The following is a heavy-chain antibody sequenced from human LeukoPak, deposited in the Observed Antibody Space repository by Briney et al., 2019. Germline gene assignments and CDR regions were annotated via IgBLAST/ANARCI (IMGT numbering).Heavy chain of an antibody. CDR1: GGSISSYY. D-gene: IGHD2-21*02. CDR3: ARVKRDSDYYYYYGMDV. V-gene: IGHV4-59*01. CDR2: IYYSGST. J-gene: IGHJ6*02. Sequence: SETLSLTCTVSGGSISSYYWSRIRQPPGKGLEWIGYIYYSGSTNYNPSLKSRVTISVDTSKNQFSLKLSSVTAADTAVYYCARVKRDSDYYYYYGMDVWGQGTTVTVSS.